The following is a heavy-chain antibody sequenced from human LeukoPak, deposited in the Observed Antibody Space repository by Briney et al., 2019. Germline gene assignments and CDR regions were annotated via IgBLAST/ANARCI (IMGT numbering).Heavy chain of an antibody. J-gene: IGHJ4*02. CDR1: GFTFSSYS. CDR3: ARAGFSGIAAAGAFDY. Sequence: PGGSLRLSCAASGFTFSSYSMNWVRQAPGKGLEWVSSIRSSSSYIYYADSVKGRFTISRDNAKNSLYLQMNSLRAEDTAVYYCARAGFSGIAAAGAFDYWGQGTLVTVSS. V-gene: IGHV3-21*01. CDR2: IRSSSSYI. D-gene: IGHD6-13*01.